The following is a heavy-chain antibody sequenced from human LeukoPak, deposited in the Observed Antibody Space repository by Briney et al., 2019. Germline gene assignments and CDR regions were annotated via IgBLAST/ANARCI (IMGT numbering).Heavy chain of an antibody. CDR1: GGSISSSSYY. J-gene: IGHJ2*01. D-gene: IGHD3-9*01. V-gene: IGHV4-39*01. Sequence: PSETLSLTCTVSGGSISSSSYYWGWIRQPPGKGLEWIGSIYYSGSTYYNPSLKSRVTISVDTSKNQCSLKLSSVTAADTAVYYCARVSRYFDWSARSITFDLWGRGTLVTVSS. CDR3: ARVSRYFDWSARSITFDL. CDR2: IYYSGST.